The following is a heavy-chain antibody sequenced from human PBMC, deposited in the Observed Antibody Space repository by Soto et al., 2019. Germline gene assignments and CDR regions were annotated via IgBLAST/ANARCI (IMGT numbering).Heavy chain of an antibody. CDR2: ISGSGGST. J-gene: IGHJ4*02. D-gene: IGHD1-26*01. CDR3: AKALSYSGSYPGRFCDY. CDR1: GFTFSSYA. V-gene: IGHV3-23*01. Sequence: EVQLLESGGGLVQPGGSLRLSCAASGFTFSSYAMSWVRQAPGKGLEWVSAISGSGGSTYYADSVKGRFTISRDNSKNTLYLQMNSLRAEDTAVYYCAKALSYSGSYPGRFCDYWGQGTLVTVSS.